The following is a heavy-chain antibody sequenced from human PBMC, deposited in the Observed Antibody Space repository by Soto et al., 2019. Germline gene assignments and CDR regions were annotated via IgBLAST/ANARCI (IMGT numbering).Heavy chain of an antibody. CDR1: GGTFSSYA. J-gene: IGHJ4*02. V-gene: IGHV1-69*13. CDR3: AREYYYDSSGYYLDY. CDR2: IIPIFGTA. Sequence: ASVKVSCKASGGTFSSYAISWVRQAPGQGLEWMGGIIPIFGTANYAQKFQGRVTITADESTSTAYMELSSLRSEDTAVYYCAREYYYDSSGYYLDYWGQGTLVTVSS. D-gene: IGHD3-22*01.